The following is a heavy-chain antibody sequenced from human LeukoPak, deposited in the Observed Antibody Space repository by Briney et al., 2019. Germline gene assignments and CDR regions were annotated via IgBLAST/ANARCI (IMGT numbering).Heavy chain of an antibody. CDR2: IYHSGST. CDR1: GYSISSGYY. J-gene: IGHJ4*02. D-gene: IGHD3-22*01. V-gene: IGHV4-38-2*02. Sequence: SETLSLTCTVSGYSISSGYYWGWIRQPPGKGLEWIGSIYHSGSTYYNPSLKSRVTRSVDTSKNQFSLKLSSVTAADTAVYYWARAYYDSSGPYYLDYGGQGTWSPSPQ. CDR3: ARAYYDSSGPYYLDY.